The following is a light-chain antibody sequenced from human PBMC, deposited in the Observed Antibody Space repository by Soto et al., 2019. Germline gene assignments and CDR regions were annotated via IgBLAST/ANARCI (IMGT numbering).Light chain of an antibody. J-gene: IGKJ1*01. CDR3: QQRYSWLRV. Sequence: VVTQSPDTLSLSPGDTATRSCRASQSVSSSVAWYQHKPGQSPRLVVYSGYKRSPGVPARFSGSGSGTDFTLTISSLESDDFAIYYCQQRYSWLRVFGPGTKVDIK. V-gene: IGKV3-11*01. CDR2: SGY. CDR1: QSVSSS.